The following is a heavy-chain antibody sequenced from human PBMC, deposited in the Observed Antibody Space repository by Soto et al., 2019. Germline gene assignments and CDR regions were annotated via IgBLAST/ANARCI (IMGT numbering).Heavy chain of an antibody. V-gene: IGHV3-33*01. CDR1: GFTFSSYG. CDR2: IWYDGSNK. D-gene: IGHD1-20*01. J-gene: IGHJ6*02. Sequence: QVQLVESGGGVVQPGRSLRLSCAASGFTFSSYGMHWVRQAPGKGLEWVAVIWYDGSNKYYADSVKGRFTISRDNSKNTLYLQMNSLRAGDTAVYYCARYNWDAPADYYYGMDVWGQGTTVTVSS. CDR3: ARYNWDAPADYYYGMDV.